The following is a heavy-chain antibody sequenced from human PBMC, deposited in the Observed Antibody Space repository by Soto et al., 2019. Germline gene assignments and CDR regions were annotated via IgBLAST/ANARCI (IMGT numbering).Heavy chain of an antibody. D-gene: IGHD3-22*01. CDR1: GFTFSSYS. CDR2: ISSSSSYI. J-gene: IGHJ4*02. CDR3: ASGGNYYDSSGYSVWY. V-gene: IGHV3-21*01. Sequence: GGSLRLSCAASGFTFSSYSMNWVRQAPGKGLEWVSSISSSSSYIYYADSVKGRFTISRDNAKNSLYLQMNSLRAEDTVVYYCASGGNYYDSSGYSVWYWGQGTLVTVSS.